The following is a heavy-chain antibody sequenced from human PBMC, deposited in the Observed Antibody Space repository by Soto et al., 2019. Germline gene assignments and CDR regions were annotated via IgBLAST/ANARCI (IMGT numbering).Heavy chain of an antibody. CDR1: GFILSDYD. D-gene: IGHD2-21*01. CDR3: TRKIPTRGMSV. CDR2: VGSAGDT. Sequence: GGSLRLSCAASGFILSDYDIHWVRQASGKGLEWVSGVGSAGDTYYEYSVKGRFTISRDNAKNSLYLQMNSLRVGDTAVYYCTRKIPTRGMSVWGQGITVTVSS. J-gene: IGHJ6*02. V-gene: IGHV3-13*01.